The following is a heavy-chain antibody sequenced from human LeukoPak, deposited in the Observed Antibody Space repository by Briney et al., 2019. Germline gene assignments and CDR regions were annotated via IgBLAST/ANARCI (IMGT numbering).Heavy chain of an antibody. CDR2: IYYTGNT. V-gene: IGHV4-59*01. CDR1: GGSISAYY. CDR3: ARADFDWRPKYDY. Sequence: SETLSLTCTVSGGSISAYYWNWIRQPTGKAMAWIGYIYYTGNTNYNPSLKGRVPISVDTSKKQVSLNLTSVTAADTAVYYCARADFDWRPKYDYWGRGVLVTVSS. J-gene: IGHJ4*02. D-gene: IGHD3-9*01.